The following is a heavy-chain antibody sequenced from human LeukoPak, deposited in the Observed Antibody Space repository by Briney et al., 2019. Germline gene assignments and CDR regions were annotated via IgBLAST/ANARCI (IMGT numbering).Heavy chain of an antibody. D-gene: IGHD5-24*01. Sequence: GGSLRLSCAASGFTFSSYWMSWVRQAPGKGLEWVANIKQDGSEKYYVDSVKGRFAISRDNAKNSLYLQMNSLRAEDTAVYYCARVDGRRDGYNDYWGQGALVTVSS. CDR2: IKQDGSEK. CDR3: ARVDGRRDGYNDY. V-gene: IGHV3-7*01. J-gene: IGHJ4*02. CDR1: GFTFSSYW.